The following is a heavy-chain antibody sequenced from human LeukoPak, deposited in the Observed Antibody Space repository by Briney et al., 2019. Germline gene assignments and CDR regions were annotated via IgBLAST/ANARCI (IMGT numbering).Heavy chain of an antibody. CDR1: GFIFSTYG. CDR2: VCSGGNNK. V-gene: IGHV3-33*06. Sequence: TGGSLRLSCAASGFIFSTYGMHWVRQAPGKGLEWVAVVCSGGNNKCYSDSVKGRFTISRDDSKNTLYLQMNSLRAEDTAVYYCAKDGQVGAIGYFDYRGQGILVTVSS. D-gene: IGHD1-26*01. J-gene: IGHJ4*02. CDR3: AKDGQVGAIGYFDY.